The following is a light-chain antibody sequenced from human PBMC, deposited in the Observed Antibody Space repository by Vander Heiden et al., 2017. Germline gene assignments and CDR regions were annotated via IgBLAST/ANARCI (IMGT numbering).Light chain of an antibody. J-gene: IGKJ2*01. CDR1: QSISSW. Sequence: DIQMTQSPSTLSASVGDRVTITCRASQSISSWLAWYQQKPGKAPKLLIYKASSLESGVPSRFSGSGSGTEFTLTISSLQPDDFATYYCQRDTSYPYTFGQGTKLEIK. CDR2: KAS. CDR3: QRDTSYPYT. V-gene: IGKV1-5*03.